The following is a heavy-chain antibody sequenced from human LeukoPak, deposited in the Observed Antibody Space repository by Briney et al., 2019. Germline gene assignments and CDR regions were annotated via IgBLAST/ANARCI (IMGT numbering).Heavy chain of an antibody. CDR2: ISGSGGST. Sequence: GGSLRLSCAASGFTIMNSAMNWVRQAPGKGLEWVSAISGSGGSTYYADSVKGRFTISRDNSKNTLYLQMNSLRAEDTAVYYCAKATSGHDAFDIWGQGKMVTVSS. J-gene: IGHJ3*02. CDR1: GFTIMNSA. V-gene: IGHV3-23*01. D-gene: IGHD2-2*01. CDR3: AKATSGHDAFDI.